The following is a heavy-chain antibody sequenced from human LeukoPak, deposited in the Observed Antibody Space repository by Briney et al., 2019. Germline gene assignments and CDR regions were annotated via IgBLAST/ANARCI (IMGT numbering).Heavy chain of an antibody. D-gene: IGHD5-18*01. CDR1: GFTFSSYA. J-gene: IGHJ4*02. CDR3: AKGYNYAYEY. CDR2: IYSGGST. V-gene: IGHV3-NL1*01. Sequence: GRSLRLSCAASGFTFSSYAMHWVRQAPGKGLEWVSLIYSGGSTYYAASVKGRFTISRDNSKNTLYLQMNSLRPEDTAVYYCAKGYNYAYEYWGQGTLVTVSS.